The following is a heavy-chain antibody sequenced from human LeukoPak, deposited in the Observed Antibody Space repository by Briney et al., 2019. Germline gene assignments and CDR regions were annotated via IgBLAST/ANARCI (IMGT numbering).Heavy chain of an antibody. D-gene: IGHD1-26*01. CDR1: GFTFDDSG. Sequence: PGGSLRLSCAASGFTFDDSGMHWVRQAPGKGLEWVSYISSSGSTIYYADSVKGRFTISRDNAKNSLYLQMNSLRAEDTAVYYCARDLGGSYWNGAPYYYYYMDVWGKGTTVTVSS. V-gene: IGHV3-11*01. CDR2: ISSSGSTI. J-gene: IGHJ6*03. CDR3: ARDLGGSYWNGAPYYYYYMDV.